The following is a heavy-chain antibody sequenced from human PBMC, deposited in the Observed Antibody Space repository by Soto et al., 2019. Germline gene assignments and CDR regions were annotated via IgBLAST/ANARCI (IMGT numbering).Heavy chain of an antibody. D-gene: IGHD6-6*01. J-gene: IGHJ6*02. CDR2: IYPGDSDT. Sequence: GEALKISCKGSGYSFTSYWIGWVRQMPGKVLEWMGIIYPGDSDTRYSPSFQGQVTISADKSISTAYLQWSSLKASDTAMYYCARQRSSNYYYYGMDVWGQGXTVTVYS. CDR1: GYSFTSYW. V-gene: IGHV5-51*01. CDR3: ARQRSSNYYYYGMDV.